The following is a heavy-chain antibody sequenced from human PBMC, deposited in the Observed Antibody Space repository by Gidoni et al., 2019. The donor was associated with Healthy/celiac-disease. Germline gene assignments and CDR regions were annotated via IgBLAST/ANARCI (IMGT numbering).Heavy chain of an antibody. J-gene: IGHJ4*02. CDR2: ISSSSSYI. V-gene: IGHV3-21*01. Sequence: EVQLVESGGGLVKPGGSLRLSCAASGFTFSSYSMNWVRQAPGKGLEWVSSISSSSSYIYYADSVKGRFTISRDNAKNSLYLQMNSLRAEDTAVYYCARVPPYYCSSTSCYAAVDYWGQGTLVTVSS. CDR3: ARVPPYYCSSTSCYAAVDY. D-gene: IGHD2-2*01. CDR1: GFTFSSYS.